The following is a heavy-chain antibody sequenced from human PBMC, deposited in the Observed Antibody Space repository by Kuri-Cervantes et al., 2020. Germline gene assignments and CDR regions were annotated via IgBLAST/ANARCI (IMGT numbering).Heavy chain of an antibody. J-gene: IGHJ5*02. D-gene: IGHD3-22*01. CDR1: GFTFSSYA. CDR3: ARAPGTYYYDRGWFDP. CDR2: IWYDGSNK. V-gene: IGHV3-33*08. Sequence: LSLTCAASGFTFSSYAMHWVRQAPGKGLEWVAVIWYDGSNKYYADSVKGRFTISRDNSKNTLYLQMNSLRAGDTAVYYCARAPGTYYYDRGWFDPWGQGTLVTVSS.